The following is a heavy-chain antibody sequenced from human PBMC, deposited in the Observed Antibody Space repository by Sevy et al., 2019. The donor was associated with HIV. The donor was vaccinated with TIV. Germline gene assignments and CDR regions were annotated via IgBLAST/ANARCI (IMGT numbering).Heavy chain of an antibody. D-gene: IGHD1-26*01. CDR2: ISYSGRT. Sequence: SETLSLTCTVSGGSISSLNYYWTWIRQHPGKGLEWIGYISYSGRTNYNPSLKSRLTISLDTSKNQFSLRLSSVTAADTALFYCARANAYLTSDDFDLWGQGTMVTVSS. CDR1: GGSISSLNYY. J-gene: IGHJ3*01. V-gene: IGHV4-31*03. CDR3: ARANAYLTSDDFDL.